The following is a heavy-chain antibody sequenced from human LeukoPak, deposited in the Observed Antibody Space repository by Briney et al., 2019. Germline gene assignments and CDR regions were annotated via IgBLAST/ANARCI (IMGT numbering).Heavy chain of an antibody. CDR2: INPNSGGT. J-gene: IGHJ4*02. D-gene: IGHD6-13*01. CDR1: GYTFTGYY. CDR3: ARIAAAGHGEDY. Sequence: ASVKVSCKASGYTFTGYYMHWVRQAPGQGLEWMGWINPNSGGTNYAQKFQGRVTMTRDTSTSTVYMELSSLRSEDTAVYYCARIAAAGHGEDYWGQGTLVTVSS. V-gene: IGHV1-2*02.